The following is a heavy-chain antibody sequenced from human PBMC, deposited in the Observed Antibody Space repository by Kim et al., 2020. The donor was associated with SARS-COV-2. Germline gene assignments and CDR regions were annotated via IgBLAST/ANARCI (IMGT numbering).Heavy chain of an antibody. V-gene: IGHV3-21*04. D-gene: IGHD6-13*01. CDR1: GFTFSSYS. J-gene: IGHJ4*02. CDR3: ARVIAGAAAGPFDY. CDR2: ISSSSSYI. Sequence: GGSLRLSCAASGFTFSSYSMNWVRQAPGKGLEWVSSISSSSSYIYYADSEKGRFTISRDNAKNSLYLQMNSLRAEDTAVYYCARVIAGAAAGPFDYWGQGTLVTVSS.